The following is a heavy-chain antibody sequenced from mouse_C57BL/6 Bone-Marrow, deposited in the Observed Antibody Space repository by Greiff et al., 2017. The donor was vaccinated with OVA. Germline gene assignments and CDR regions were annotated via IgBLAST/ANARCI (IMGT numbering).Heavy chain of an antibody. CDR2: IDPSDSYT. CDR1: GYTFTSYW. Sequence: QVQLQQSGAELVKPGASVKLSCKASGYTFTSYWMQWVKQRPGQGLEWIGEIDPSDSYTNYNQKFKGKATLTVDTSSSTAYMQLSSLTSEDSAVYYCARWLLRGFWYFDVWGRGTTVTVSA. J-gene: IGHJ1*01. V-gene: IGHV1-50*01. CDR3: ARWLLRGFWYFDV. D-gene: IGHD2-3*01.